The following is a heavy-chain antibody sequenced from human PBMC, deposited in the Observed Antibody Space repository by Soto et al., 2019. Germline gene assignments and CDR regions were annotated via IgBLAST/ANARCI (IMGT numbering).Heavy chain of an antibody. D-gene: IGHD6-13*01. V-gene: IGHV1-46*01. Sequence: ASVKVSCKASGYTFTSYYMHWVRQAPGQGLEWMGIINPSGGSTSYAQKFQGRVTMTRDTSTSTVYMELSSLRSEDTAVYYCARAGYGSSWYGSYGKDVWGQGTTVTVSS. CDR1: GYTFTSYY. CDR3: ARAGYGSSWYGSYGKDV. CDR2: INPSGGST. J-gene: IGHJ6*02.